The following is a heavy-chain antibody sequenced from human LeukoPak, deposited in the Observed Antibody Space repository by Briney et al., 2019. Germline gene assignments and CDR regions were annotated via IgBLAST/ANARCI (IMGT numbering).Heavy chain of an antibody. CDR2: ISSRSSYI. CDR3: ARDYYGDYVAFDI. V-gene: IGHV3-21*01. D-gene: IGHD4-17*01. Sequence: GGSLRLSCAASGFTFSSYSMNWVRQAPGKGLEWVSSISSRSSYIYYADSVKGRFTISRDNAKNSLYLQMNSLRAEDTAVYYCARDYYGDYVAFDIWGQGTMVTVSS. CDR1: GFTFSSYS. J-gene: IGHJ3*02.